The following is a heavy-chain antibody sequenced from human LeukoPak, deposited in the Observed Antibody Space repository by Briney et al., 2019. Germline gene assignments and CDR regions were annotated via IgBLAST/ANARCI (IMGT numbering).Heavy chain of an antibody. Sequence: PGGSLRLSCAASRFSFSNYWMHWVRQAPGKGLVWVSRVKSDGSNPSYADSGKGRFTISRDNAENMLYLQMNTLGAEDTAVYYCARDIVSGSGSLDYWGQGTLVTVSS. CDR3: ARDIVSGSGSLDY. D-gene: IGHD3-10*01. CDR2: VKSDGSNP. J-gene: IGHJ4*02. V-gene: IGHV3-74*01. CDR1: RFSFSNYW.